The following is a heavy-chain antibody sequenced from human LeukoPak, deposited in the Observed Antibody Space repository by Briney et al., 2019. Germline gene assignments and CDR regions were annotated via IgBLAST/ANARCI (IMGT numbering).Heavy chain of an antibody. CDR3: AKLQLGYYYMDV. J-gene: IGHJ6*03. V-gene: IGHV3-23*05. Sequence: GGSLTLSCAASRFTINRNYMKWVRQARGKGREGVTHINWSGNNIVYGDSVKGRFTIYRDNSKNTLYLQMHSLRDADAAFYYSAKLQLGYYYMDVWGKGTTVTISS. CDR2: INWSGNNI. CDR1: RFTINRNY. D-gene: IGHD5-18*01.